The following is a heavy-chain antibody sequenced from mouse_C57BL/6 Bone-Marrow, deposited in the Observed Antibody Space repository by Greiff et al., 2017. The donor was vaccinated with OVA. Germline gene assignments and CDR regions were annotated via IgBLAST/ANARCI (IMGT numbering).Heavy chain of an antibody. V-gene: IGHV14-4*01. CDR2: IDPENGDT. CDR1: GFNIKDDY. D-gene: IGHD1-1*01. CDR3: TTHGSSAFDY. J-gene: IGHJ2*01. Sequence: VTLKESGAELVRPGASVKLSCTASGFNIKDDYMHWVKQRPEQGLEWIGWIDPENGDTEYASKFQGKATITADTSSNTAYLQLSSLTSEDTAVYYCTTHGSSAFDYWGQGTTLTVSS.